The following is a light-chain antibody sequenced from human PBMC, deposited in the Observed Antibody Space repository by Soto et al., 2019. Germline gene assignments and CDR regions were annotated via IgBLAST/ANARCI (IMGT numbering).Light chain of an antibody. Sequence: QSALTQPASVSGSPGRSITISCTGSSSDVGTCSYVSWYQQHPGKAPKLIIFEVLNRPSGVSNRFSAFKFGNTASLTISGLQAEDEADYFCSSCTGSSTVVFGGGTKLTVL. CDR3: SSCTGSSTVV. V-gene: IGLV2-14*01. J-gene: IGLJ2*01. CDR2: EVL. CDR1: SSDVGTCSY.